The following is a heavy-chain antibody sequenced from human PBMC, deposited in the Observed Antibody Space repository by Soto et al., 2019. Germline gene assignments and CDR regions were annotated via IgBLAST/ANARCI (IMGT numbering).Heavy chain of an antibody. CDR1: GYTFTSYG. V-gene: IGHV1-18*01. J-gene: IGHJ4*02. CDR3: ARGRYGDY. D-gene: IGHD4-17*01. CDR2: ISAHNHNT. Sequence: QVHLVQSGAEVKKPGASVKVSCKGSGYTFTSYGISWVRQAPGQGLEWMGWISAHNHNTNYAQKLQGRVTVTTDTAPSTAYMELRGLRSDDTGVYYCARGRYGDYWGQGTLVTVSS.